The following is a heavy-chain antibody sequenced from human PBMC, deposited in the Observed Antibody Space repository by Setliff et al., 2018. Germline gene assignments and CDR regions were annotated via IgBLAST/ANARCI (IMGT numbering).Heavy chain of an antibody. J-gene: IGHJ2*01. D-gene: IGHD2-15*01. CDR2: IYYSDMP. Sequence: SETLSLTCTVSGGSMIGYYWTWIRQPPGKGLEWIGYIYYSDMPHYNPSLKSRVTISADTSKSEFSLRLNSVTAADSAVYYCARHGGWYFDLWGRGTLVTVSS. CDR1: GGSMIGYY. CDR3: ARHGGWYFDL. V-gene: IGHV4-59*08.